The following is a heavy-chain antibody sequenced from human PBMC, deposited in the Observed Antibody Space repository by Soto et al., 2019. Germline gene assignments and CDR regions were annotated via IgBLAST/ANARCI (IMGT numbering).Heavy chain of an antibody. Sequence: PGGSLRLSCAASGFTFSSYGMHWVRQAPGKGLEWVAVISYDGSNKYYADSVKGRFTISRDNSKNTLYLQMNSLRAEDTAVYYCAKENIVVVVAATRQAYGMDVWGQGTTVTVSS. CDR3: AKENIVVVVAATRQAYGMDV. J-gene: IGHJ6*02. D-gene: IGHD2-15*01. CDR1: GFTFSSYG. CDR2: ISYDGSNK. V-gene: IGHV3-30*18.